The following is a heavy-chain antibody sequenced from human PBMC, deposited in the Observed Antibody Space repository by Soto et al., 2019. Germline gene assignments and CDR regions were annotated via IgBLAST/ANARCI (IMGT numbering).Heavy chain of an antibody. CDR3: ARAYRSRIAVAGTGQFDP. CDR2: IYYSGST. D-gene: IGHD6-19*01. Sequence: SETLSLTCTVSGGSISSFYWSWIRQPPGKGLEWIGYIYYSGSTNYNPSLKSRVTISVDTSKNQFSLKLSSVTAADTAVYYCARAYRSRIAVAGTGQFDPWGQGTLVTVS. CDR1: GGSISSFY. V-gene: IGHV4-59*01. J-gene: IGHJ5*02.